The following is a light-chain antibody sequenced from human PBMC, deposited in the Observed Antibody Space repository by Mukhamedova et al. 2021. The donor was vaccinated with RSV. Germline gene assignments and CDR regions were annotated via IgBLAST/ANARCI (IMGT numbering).Light chain of an antibody. CDR2: GAS. CDR3: QRANTFPG. Sequence: WYQRRVHGKAPILLISGASTLQSGVPSRFSGSGSGTEFTLTISSLQPEDVATYYCQRANTFPGFDQGTRLEIK. J-gene: IGKJ5*01. V-gene: IGKV1D-12*01.